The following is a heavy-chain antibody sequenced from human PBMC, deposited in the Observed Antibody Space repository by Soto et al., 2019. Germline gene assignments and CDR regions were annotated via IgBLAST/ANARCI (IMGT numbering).Heavy chain of an antibody. V-gene: IGHV3-23*01. D-gene: IGHD6-13*01. J-gene: IGHJ6*02. CDR2: ISGSGGST. Sequence: PGGSLRLSCAASGFTFSSYAMSWVRQAPGKGLGWVSAISGSGGSTYYADSVKGRFTISRDNSKNTLYLQMNSLRAEDTAVYYCAKEHKYSSSWFHYYGMDVWGQGTTVTVSS. CDR3: AKEHKYSSSWFHYYGMDV. CDR1: GFTFSSYA.